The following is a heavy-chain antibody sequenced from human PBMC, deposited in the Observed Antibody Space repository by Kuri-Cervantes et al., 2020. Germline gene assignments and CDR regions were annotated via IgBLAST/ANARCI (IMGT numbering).Heavy chain of an antibody. CDR1: GGTFSSYA. J-gene: IGHJ4*02. Sequence: SVKVSCKASGGTFSSYAISWVRQAPGQGLEWMGGIIPIFGTANYAQEFQGRVTITADESTSTAYMELSSLRSEDTAVYYCATAPLSGTTLSLFDYWGQGTLVTVSS. V-gene: IGHV1-69*13. CDR2: IIPIFGTA. D-gene: IGHD1-7*01. CDR3: ATAPLSGTTLSLFDY.